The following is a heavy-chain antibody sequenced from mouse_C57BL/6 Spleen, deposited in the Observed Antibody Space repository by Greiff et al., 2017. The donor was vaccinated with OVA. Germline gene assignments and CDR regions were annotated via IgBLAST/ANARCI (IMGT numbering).Heavy chain of an antibody. CDR1: GFTFSDSG. CDR3: ATLWKAY. Sequence: EVKLMESGGGLVKPGGSLKLSCAASGFTFSDSGMHWVRQAPEKGLEWVAYISSGSTTIYYTDTVKGRFTISRDNAKNTLFLQMTSLRSEDTAMYYCATLWKAYWGQGTLVTVSA. CDR2: ISSGSTTI. D-gene: IGHD1-1*02. J-gene: IGHJ3*01. V-gene: IGHV5-17*01.